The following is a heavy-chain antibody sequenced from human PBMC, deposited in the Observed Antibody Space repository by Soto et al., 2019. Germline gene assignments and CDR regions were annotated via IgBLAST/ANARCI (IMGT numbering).Heavy chain of an antibody. CDR1: GGTFSSHP. J-gene: IGHJ2*01. CDR2: IIPALGTA. D-gene: IGHD4-17*01. V-gene: IGHV1-69*08. Sequence: QDQLVQSGAEVKKPGSSVKVSCKASGGTFSSHPFSWVRQAPGQGLEWMGRIIPALGTATYAQKFQGRVTITADESATTVYMEMNSLRSEDTAVYYCARPDCGDYGYVDLWGRGTLVTVSS. CDR3: ARPDCGDYGYVDL.